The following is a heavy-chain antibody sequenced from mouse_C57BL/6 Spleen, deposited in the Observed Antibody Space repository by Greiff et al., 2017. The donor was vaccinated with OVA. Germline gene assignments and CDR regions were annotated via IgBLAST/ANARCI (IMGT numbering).Heavy chain of an antibody. CDR3: ARRGEGVGFAY. V-gene: IGHV1-26*01. J-gene: IGHJ3*01. CDR2: INPNNGGT. Sequence: VQLQQSGPELVKPGASVKISCKASGYTFTDYYMNWVKQSHGKSLEWIGDINPNNGGTSYNQKFKGKATLTVDKSSSTAYMELRSLTSEDSAVYYCARRGEGVGFAYWGQGTLVTVSA. CDR1: GYTFTDYY.